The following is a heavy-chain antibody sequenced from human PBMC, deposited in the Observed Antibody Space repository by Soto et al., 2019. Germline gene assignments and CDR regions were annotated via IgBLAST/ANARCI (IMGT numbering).Heavy chain of an antibody. CDR1: GGTFSSYA. Sequence: QVQLVQSGAEVKKPGSSVKVSCKASGGTFSSYAISWVRQAPGQGLEWMGGFIPIFGTANYAQKFQGRVTITADESTSTAYMGLSSLRSEDTAVYYCAREGPTIFGVVRPRYFDYWGQGTLVTVSS. CDR3: AREGPTIFGVVRPRYFDY. CDR2: FIPIFGTA. J-gene: IGHJ4*02. V-gene: IGHV1-69*01. D-gene: IGHD3-3*01.